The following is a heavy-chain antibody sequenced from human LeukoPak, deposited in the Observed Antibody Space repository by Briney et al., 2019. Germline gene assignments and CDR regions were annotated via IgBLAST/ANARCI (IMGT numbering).Heavy chain of an antibody. Sequence: SETLSLTCTVSGGSISSGGYYWSWIRQHPGKGLEWIGYIYYSGSTYYNPSLKSRVTISVDTSKNQFSLKLSSVTAADTAVYYCARGFPPRLHALDGMDVWGQGTTVTVSS. CDR1: GGSISSGGYY. CDR2: IYYSGST. D-gene: IGHD4-11*01. V-gene: IGHV4-31*03. J-gene: IGHJ6*02. CDR3: ARGFPPRLHALDGMDV.